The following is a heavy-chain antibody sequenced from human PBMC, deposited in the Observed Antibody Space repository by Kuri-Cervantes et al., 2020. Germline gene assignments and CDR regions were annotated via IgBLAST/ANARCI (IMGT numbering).Heavy chain of an antibody. CDR1: GFTFSSYE. D-gene: IGHD2-15*01. V-gene: IGHV3-48*03. J-gene: IGHJ2*01. CDR2: ISSSGSTI. CDR3: AREGYCRGGNCYPSYWYFDL. Sequence: GESLKISCAASGFTFSSYEMNWVRQAPGKGLEWVSYISSSGSTIYYADSVKGRFTISRDNAKNSLYLQMNSLRAEDTAVYYCAREGYCRGGNCYPSYWYFDLWGRGTLVTVSS.